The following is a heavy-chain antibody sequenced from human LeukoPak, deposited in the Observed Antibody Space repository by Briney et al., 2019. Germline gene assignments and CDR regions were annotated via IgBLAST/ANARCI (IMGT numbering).Heavy chain of an antibody. CDR1: GFIFSSYE. CDR3: ARRYCSSTSCLFDD. D-gene: IGHD2-2*01. Sequence: GGSLRLSCAASGFIFSSYEMNWVRQAPGKGLEWVSHISSSGSTIYYADSVKGRFTISRDNAKNSLYLQMNSLRAEDTAVYYCARRYCSSTSCLFDDWGQGTLVTVSS. CDR2: ISSSGSTI. V-gene: IGHV3-48*03. J-gene: IGHJ4*02.